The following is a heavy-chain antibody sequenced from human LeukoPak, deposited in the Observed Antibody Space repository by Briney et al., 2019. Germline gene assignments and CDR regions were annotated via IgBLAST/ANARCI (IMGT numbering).Heavy chain of an antibody. D-gene: IGHD2-21*02. V-gene: IGHV3-30*03. Sequence: GGSLRLSCAASGFTFSSYSMNWVRQAPGKGLEWVAVISYDGSNKYYADSVKGRFTISRDNSKNTLYLQMNSLRAEDTAVYYCARDGIVVVTATPQYYFDYWGQGTLVTVSS. CDR1: GFTFSSYS. J-gene: IGHJ4*02. CDR2: ISYDGSNK. CDR3: ARDGIVVVTATPQYYFDY.